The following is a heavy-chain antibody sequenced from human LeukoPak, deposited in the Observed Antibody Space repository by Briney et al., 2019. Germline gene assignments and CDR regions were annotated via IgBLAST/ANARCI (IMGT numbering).Heavy chain of an antibody. Sequence: PSQTLSLTCTVSGGSISSGGYYWSWIRQHPGKCLEWIRYIYYRGSTYDNPSLKSRVTISVDTAKNQFSLKLSSVTAAGTALYYCARDGGGGPSAFYIWGQGTMVTVSS. J-gene: IGHJ3*02. D-gene: IGHD4-23*01. CDR3: ARDGGGGPSAFYI. CDR2: IYYRGST. CDR1: GGSISSGGYY. V-gene: IGHV4-31*03.